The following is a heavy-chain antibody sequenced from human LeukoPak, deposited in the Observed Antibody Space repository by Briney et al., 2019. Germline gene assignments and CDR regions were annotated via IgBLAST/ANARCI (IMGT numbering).Heavy chain of an antibody. J-gene: IGHJ6*02. Sequence: GGSLRLSCAASGFTFSSYSMNWVRQAPGKGLEWVSSISSSSSYIYYADSVKGRFTVSRDNAKNSLYLQMNSLRAEDTAVYYCARDLYYYYGMDVWGQGTTVTVSS. CDR1: GFTFSSYS. CDR3: ARDLYYYYGMDV. V-gene: IGHV3-21*01. CDR2: ISSSSSYI.